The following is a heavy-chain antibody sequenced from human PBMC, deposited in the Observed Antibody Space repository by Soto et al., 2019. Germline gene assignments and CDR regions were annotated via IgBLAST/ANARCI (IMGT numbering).Heavy chain of an antibody. J-gene: IGHJ4*02. V-gene: IGHV1-69*06. CDR3: ARTPAVFDY. Sequence: QVQLVQSGAEVKKPGSSVKVSCKASGGTFSSLAISWVRQAPGQGLEWMGGLVPVFGTANYAQKFQDRVTITADKSTSTSYMELSSLRSEDTAVYYCARTPAVFDYWGQGPLVTVSS. CDR2: LVPVFGTA. D-gene: IGHD2-15*01. CDR1: GGTFSSLA.